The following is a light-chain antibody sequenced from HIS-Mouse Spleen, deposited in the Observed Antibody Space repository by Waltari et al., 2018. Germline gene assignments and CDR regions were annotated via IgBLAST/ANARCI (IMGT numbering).Light chain of an antibody. CDR3: SSYTSSSTWV. J-gene: IGLJ3*02. Sequence: QSALTQPASVSGSPGQSITISCTGTISDVGGYNYVSWYQQHPGKAPKLMIYVVSNRASGGSHRCAGSKSGNTASLTSSGLQAEDEADYYCSSYTSSSTWVFGGGTKLTVL. CDR2: VVS. V-gene: IGLV2-14*03. CDR1: ISDVGGYNY.